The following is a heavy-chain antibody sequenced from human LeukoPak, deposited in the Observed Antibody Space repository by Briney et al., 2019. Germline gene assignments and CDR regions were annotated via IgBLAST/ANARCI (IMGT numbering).Heavy chain of an antibody. Sequence: ASVKVSCKASVYTFTYYYMHWVRQAPGQGLEWMGWINPNSGGTKYAQKFQGRVTMTRDTSISTAYMELSSLRSDDAAVYYCARVWNYHDSSGYLEYFQEWGQGTLVTVSS. J-gene: IGHJ1*01. CDR1: VYTFTYYY. D-gene: IGHD3-22*01. CDR3: ARVWNYHDSSGYLEYFQE. V-gene: IGHV1-2*02. CDR2: INPNSGGT.